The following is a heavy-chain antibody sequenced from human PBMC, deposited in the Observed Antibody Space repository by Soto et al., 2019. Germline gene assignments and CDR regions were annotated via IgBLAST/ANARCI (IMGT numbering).Heavy chain of an antibody. CDR1: GGTFSNYA. V-gene: IGHV1-69*01. D-gene: IGHD2-2*01. CDR3: ARVVILVPTASTHYYYHMDV. Sequence: QVQLVQSGAEVRKPGSSVTVSCKASGGTFSNYAISWVRHAPGQGLEWMGGIIPIVGTGSYAQKFQGRVTITAEEPTTTAYMELSILRFEDTAVYYCARVVILVPTASTHYYYHMDVWGPGTTVTVAS. J-gene: IGHJ6*02. CDR2: IIPIVGTG.